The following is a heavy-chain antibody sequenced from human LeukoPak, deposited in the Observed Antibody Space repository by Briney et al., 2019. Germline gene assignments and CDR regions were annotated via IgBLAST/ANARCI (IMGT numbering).Heavy chain of an antibody. V-gene: IGHV3-72*01. CDR3: ATSTPLGGDVFDI. CDR2: IRHKGYSYST. J-gene: IGHJ3*02. Sequence: GGSLRLSCAASGFTFSDHYIDWVRQGPGKGLEWVGRIRHKGYSYSTEYAASVRGRFIISRDDSKNSVYLQMNSLETGETAVYYCATSTPLGGDVFDIWGQGTMVTVSS. D-gene: IGHD2-15*01. CDR1: GFTFSDHY.